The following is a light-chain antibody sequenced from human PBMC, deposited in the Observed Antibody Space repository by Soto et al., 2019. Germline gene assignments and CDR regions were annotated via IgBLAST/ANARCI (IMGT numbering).Light chain of an antibody. V-gene: IGLV1-44*01. CDR3: EAWDETLDGFYV. CDR2: EID. J-gene: IGLJ1*01. Sequence: QTVLTQPPSVSGTPGQRVTISCSGSSSNVAINPVNWYQHLPGAAPRLLIYEIDRRSSGVPDRFSASKSGTSASLAISGLTSEDEADYYCEAWDETLDGFYVFGTGTKLTVL. CDR1: SSNVAINP.